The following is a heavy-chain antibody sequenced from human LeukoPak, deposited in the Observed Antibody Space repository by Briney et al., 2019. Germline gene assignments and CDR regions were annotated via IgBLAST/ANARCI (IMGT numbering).Heavy chain of an antibody. D-gene: IGHD2-21*02. Sequence: PGGSLRLSCAASRFTFSNYWMTWVRQAPGKGLEWVANINQDGSEKHYVDSVKGRFTISRDNAKNSLSLQMNSLRVEDTAVYYCAKDHNIVVVTPPYYFDYWGQGTLVTISS. J-gene: IGHJ4*02. CDR3: AKDHNIVVVTPPYYFDY. V-gene: IGHV3-7*01. CDR2: INQDGSEK. CDR1: RFTFSNYW.